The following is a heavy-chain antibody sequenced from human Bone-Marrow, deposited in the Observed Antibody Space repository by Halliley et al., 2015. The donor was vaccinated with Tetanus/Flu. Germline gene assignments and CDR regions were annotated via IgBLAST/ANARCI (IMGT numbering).Heavy chain of an antibody. Sequence: SLRLSCAASGFTFEDYAMHWFRQVPGKGLEWVSGINWSSTKIGYADAVKGRLTISRDNAKKSLYVQMNNLRPEDTALYYCARDIGPGFRYMGLGEYWGQGILFTVSS. CDR1: GFTFEDYA. CDR2: INWSSTKI. J-gene: IGHJ4*02. CDR3: ARDIGPGFRYMGLGEY. V-gene: IGHV3-9*01. D-gene: IGHD3-16*01.